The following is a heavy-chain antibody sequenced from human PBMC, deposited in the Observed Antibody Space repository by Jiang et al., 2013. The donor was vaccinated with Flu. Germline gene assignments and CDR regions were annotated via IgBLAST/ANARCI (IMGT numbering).Heavy chain of an antibody. CDR3: VRDTVDSSGHIVN. Sequence: AASGFTFSSNWMHWVRQAPGKGLVWVSRIGADGGTTSYADSVKGRFTISRDNAKNTLYLQMNSLRADDTAVYYCVRDTVDSSGHIVNWGQGTLVTVSS. V-gene: IGHV3-74*01. CDR2: IGADGGTT. CDR1: GFTFSSNW. J-gene: IGHJ4*02. D-gene: IGHD3-22*01.